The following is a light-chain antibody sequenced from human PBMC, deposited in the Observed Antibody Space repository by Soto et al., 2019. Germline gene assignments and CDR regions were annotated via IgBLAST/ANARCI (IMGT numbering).Light chain of an antibody. V-gene: IGLV1-44*01. Sequence: QSVVTQPPSASGTPGQRVTISCSGRTSNIGSNAVNWYQQFPGRAPKVLIYNNNERPSGVPDRFSGSKSGTSASLAISGLQSEDEADYYRATWDDGLNGWVFGGGTKLTVL. CDR1: TSNIGSNA. J-gene: IGLJ3*02. CDR3: ATWDDGLNGWV. CDR2: NNN.